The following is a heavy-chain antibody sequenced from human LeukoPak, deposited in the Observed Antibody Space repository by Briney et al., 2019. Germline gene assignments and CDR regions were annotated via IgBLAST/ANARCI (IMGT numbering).Heavy chain of an antibody. J-gene: IGHJ4*02. Sequence: GGSLRLSCAASGLTVSSNYMSWVRQAPGKGLEGVSVIYSGGSTYYADSVKGRFTISRDNSKNTLYLQMNSLRAEDTAVYYCASSDRRGYSYGAFDYWGQGTLVTVSS. CDR1: GLTVSSNY. CDR2: IYSGGST. D-gene: IGHD5-18*01. V-gene: IGHV3-53*01. CDR3: ASSDRRGYSYGAFDY.